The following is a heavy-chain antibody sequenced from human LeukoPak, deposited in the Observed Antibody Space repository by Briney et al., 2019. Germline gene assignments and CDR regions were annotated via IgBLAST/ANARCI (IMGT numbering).Heavy chain of an antibody. Sequence: ASVKVSCKASGGTFSSYAISWVRQAPGQELEWMGGIITIFGTANYAQKFQGRVTITADESTSTAYMELSSLRSEDTAVYYCARGIILTGYGLWYFDYWGQGTLVTVSS. D-gene: IGHD3-9*01. J-gene: IGHJ4*02. CDR2: IITIFGTA. V-gene: IGHV1-69*13. CDR3: ARGIILTGYGLWYFDY. CDR1: GGTFSSYA.